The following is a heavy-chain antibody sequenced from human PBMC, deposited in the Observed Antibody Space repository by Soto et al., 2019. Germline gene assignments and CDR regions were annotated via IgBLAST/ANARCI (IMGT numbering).Heavy chain of an antibody. CDR1: GGTFSSYA. CDR3: ARDLAVVRGVISPNWFDP. V-gene: IGHV1-69*13. CDR2: IIPIFGTA. D-gene: IGHD3-10*01. Sequence: SVKVSCKASGGTFSSYAISWVRQAPGQGLEWMGGIIPIFGTANYAQKFQGRVTITADESTSTAYMELSSLRSEDTAVYYCARDLAVVRGVISPNWFDPWGQGTLVTVSS. J-gene: IGHJ5*02.